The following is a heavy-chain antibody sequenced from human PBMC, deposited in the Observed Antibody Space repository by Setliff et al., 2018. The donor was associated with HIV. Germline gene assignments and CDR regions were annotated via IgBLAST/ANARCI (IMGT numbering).Heavy chain of an antibody. V-gene: IGHV4-59*08. J-gene: IGHJ4*02. CDR3: ARVFTAGRREYYFDL. D-gene: IGHD6-6*01. CDR2: IYYSGST. Sequence: SETLSLTCTVSGGSISTYYWSWIRQPPGKGLEWVGYIYYSGSTNYNPSLKSRVTISVDTSKNHFSLRLSSVTAADAAVYYCARVFTAGRREYYFDLWGQGTLVTVSS. CDR1: GGSISTYY.